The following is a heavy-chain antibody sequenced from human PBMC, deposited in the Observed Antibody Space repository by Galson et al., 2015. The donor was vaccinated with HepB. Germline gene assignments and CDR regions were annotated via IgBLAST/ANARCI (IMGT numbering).Heavy chain of an antibody. J-gene: IGHJ1*01. Sequence: SLRLSCAASGSNFSSYGIHWVRQAPGKGLEWVAVIWYDGSKKYYADSVKGRFSISRDNSKNKLYLQMNSLRAEDTAVYYCAREPQDCGGDCYAEYFLHWGQGTLVSVSS. CDR3: AREPQDCGGDCYAEYFLH. D-gene: IGHD2-21*02. CDR2: IWYDGSKK. V-gene: IGHV3-33*01. CDR1: GSNFSSYG.